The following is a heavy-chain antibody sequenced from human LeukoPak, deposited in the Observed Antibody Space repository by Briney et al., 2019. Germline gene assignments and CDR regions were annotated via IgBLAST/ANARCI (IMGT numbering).Heavy chain of an antibody. CDR3: ARGLLRRRDAFDI. CDR1: GGSISSYY. J-gene: IGHJ3*02. Sequence: PSETLSLTCTVSGGSISSYYWSWIRQPPGKGLEWIGEINHSGSTNYNPSLKSRVTISVDTSKNQFSLKLSSVTAADTSVYYCARGLLRRRDAFDIWGQGTMVTVSS. D-gene: IGHD2-15*01. CDR2: INHSGST. V-gene: IGHV4-34*01.